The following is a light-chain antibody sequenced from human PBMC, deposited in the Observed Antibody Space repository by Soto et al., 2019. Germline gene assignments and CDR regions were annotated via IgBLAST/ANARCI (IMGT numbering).Light chain of an antibody. CDR3: GAWDTSLSGGI. CDR1: TSNIGIDY. Sequence: QSVLTQPPSVSAAPGQKVTIPCSGTTSNIGIDYVSWYQQLPGTAPKLLIYEDNKRPSGIPDRFSGTKSGTSATLDITGRQTGDEADYYCGAWDTSLSGGIFGGGTKLTVL. CDR2: EDN. V-gene: IGLV1-51*02. J-gene: IGLJ2*01.